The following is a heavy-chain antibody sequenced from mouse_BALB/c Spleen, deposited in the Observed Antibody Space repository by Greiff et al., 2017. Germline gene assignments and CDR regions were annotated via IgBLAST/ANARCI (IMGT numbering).Heavy chain of an antibody. V-gene: IGHV1-63*02. CDR1: GYTFTNYW. CDR3: ARAGGEWFAY. J-gene: IGHJ3*01. CDR2: IYPGGGYT. Sequence: VQRVESGAELVRPGTSVKISCKASGYTFTNYWLGWVKQRPGHGLEWIGDIYPGGGYTNYNEKFKGKATLTADTSSSTAYMQLSSLTSEDSAVYFCARAGGEWFAYWGQGTLVTVSA.